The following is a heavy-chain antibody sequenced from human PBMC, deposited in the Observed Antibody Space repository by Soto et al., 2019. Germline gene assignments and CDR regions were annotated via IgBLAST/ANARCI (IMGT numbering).Heavy chain of an antibody. D-gene: IGHD6-13*01. Sequence: PSETLSLTCTVSGGSISSGGYYWSWIRQHPGKGLEWIGYIYYSGSTYYNPSLKSRVTISVDTSKNQFSLKLSSVTAADTAVYYCARETRYIAEAGTVWFDPWGQGTLVTVSS. J-gene: IGHJ5*02. CDR3: ARETRYIAEAGTVWFDP. CDR1: GGSISSGGYY. CDR2: IYYSGST. V-gene: IGHV4-31*03.